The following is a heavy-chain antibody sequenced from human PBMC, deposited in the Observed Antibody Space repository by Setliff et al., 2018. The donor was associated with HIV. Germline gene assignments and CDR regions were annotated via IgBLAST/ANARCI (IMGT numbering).Heavy chain of an antibody. CDR2: IYWDGAK. CDR1: GFSFSTNGVG. CDR3: ARRGDSSYYFDY. Sequence: SGPTLVNPPQTLTLTCTFSGFSFSTNGVGVGWIRQPPGKALEWLALIYWDGAKRYNPSLKSRHIITKDTSKNQVVLTMTNMDPVDTATYYCARRGDSSYYFDYWGQGTLVTVSS. V-gene: IGHV2-5*02. D-gene: IGHD6-19*01. J-gene: IGHJ4*02.